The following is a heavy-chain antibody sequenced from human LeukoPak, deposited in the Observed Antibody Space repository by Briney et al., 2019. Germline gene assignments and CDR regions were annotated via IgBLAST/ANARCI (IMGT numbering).Heavy chain of an antibody. D-gene: IGHD4-17*01. CDR3: AKSVSMAVTGDFVDY. CDR2: ISWNSGSI. J-gene: IGHJ4*02. CDR1: GFKFSDHY. Sequence: PGGSQRLSCAASGFKFSDHYIDWVRQAPGKGLEWVSGISWNSGSIGYADSVKGRFTISRDNAKNSLYLQMNSLRAEDTALYYCAKSVSMAVTGDFVDYWGQGTLVTVSS. V-gene: IGHV3-9*01.